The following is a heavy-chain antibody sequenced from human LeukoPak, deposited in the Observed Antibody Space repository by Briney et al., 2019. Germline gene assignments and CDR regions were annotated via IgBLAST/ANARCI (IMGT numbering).Heavy chain of an antibody. J-gene: IGHJ6*03. V-gene: IGHV1-69*05. Sequence: ASVKVSCKASGGTFSSYAISWVRQAPGQGLEWMGRIIPIFGTANYAQKFQGRVTITTDESTSTAYMELSSLRSEDTAVYYCTSTTGYMDVWGKGTTVTVSS. CDR3: TSTTGYMDV. D-gene: IGHD4-17*01. CDR2: IIPIFGTA. CDR1: GGTFSSYA.